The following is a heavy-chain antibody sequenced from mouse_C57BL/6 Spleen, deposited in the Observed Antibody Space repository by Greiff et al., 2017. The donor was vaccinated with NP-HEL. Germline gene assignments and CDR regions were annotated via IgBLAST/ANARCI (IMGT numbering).Heavy chain of an antibody. CDR3: TRVEYDAYYYAMDN. D-gene: IGHD2-4*01. J-gene: IGHJ4*01. V-gene: IGHV6-3*01. CDR2: IRLKSDNYAT. CDR1: GFTFSNYW. Sequence: EVQGVESGGGLVQPGGSMKLSCVASGFTFSNYWMNWVRQSPEKGLEWVAQIRLKSDNYATHYAESVEGRFTISRDDSKSSVYLQMNNLRAEDTGIYYCTRVEYDAYYYAMDNWGQGTSVTVPS.